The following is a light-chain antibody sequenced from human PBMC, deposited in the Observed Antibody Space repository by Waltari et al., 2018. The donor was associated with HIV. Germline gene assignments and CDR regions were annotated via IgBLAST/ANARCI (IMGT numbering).Light chain of an antibody. CDR2: YVN. CDR3: ASYVNVGTYV. Sequence: QSALAQPASVSGSPGQSITLFCSGCNDDIGGHDYVSFYQVVPKQAHKLTIFYVNLRPSGISPRFPGSKAGYTASLMRFGLQPEDEANYFCASYVNVGTYVFGSGT. V-gene: IGLV2-14*03. J-gene: IGLJ1*01. CDR1: NDDIGGHDY.